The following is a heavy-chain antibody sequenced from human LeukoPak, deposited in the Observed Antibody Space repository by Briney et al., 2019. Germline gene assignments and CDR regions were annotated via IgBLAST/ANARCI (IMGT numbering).Heavy chain of an antibody. CDR3: ARGRRSLPYGSGSYYS. D-gene: IGHD3-10*01. CDR2: INHSGST. V-gene: IGHV4-34*01. J-gene: IGHJ5*02. Sequence: SETLSLTCVVYGGSFGGYYWSWIRPPPGKGLEWIGEINHSGSTNYNPSLKSRVTISVDTSKNQFSLKLSSVTAADTAVYYCARGRRSLPYGSGSYYSWGQGTLVTVSS. CDR1: GGSFGGYY.